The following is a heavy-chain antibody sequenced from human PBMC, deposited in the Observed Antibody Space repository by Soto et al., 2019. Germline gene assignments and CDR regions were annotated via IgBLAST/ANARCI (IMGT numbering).Heavy chain of an antibody. CDR1: GFTFSSYG. V-gene: IGHV3-33*01. J-gene: IGHJ6*02. CDR3: ARGEQQLVWDYYYYYGMDV. D-gene: IGHD6-13*01. CDR2: IWYDGSNK. Sequence: GGSLRLSCAASGFTFSSYGMHWVRQAPGKGLEWVAVIWYDGSNKYYADSVKGRFTISRDNSKNTPYLQMSSLRAEDTAVYYCARGEQQLVWDYYYYYGMDVWGQGTTVTVSS.